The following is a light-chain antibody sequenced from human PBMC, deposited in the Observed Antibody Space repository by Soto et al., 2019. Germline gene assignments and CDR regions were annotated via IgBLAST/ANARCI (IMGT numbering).Light chain of an antibody. CDR2: DAS. Sequence: DMQMTQSPSALSASVGDRVTITCRASQIISSWLAWYQQKPGKAPKLLIYDASSLETGFPSRFSGSGSGTEFTLTISSLQPEDFATYYCQQYRTFGQGTKVDIK. CDR3: QQYRT. V-gene: IGKV1-5*01. CDR1: QIISSW. J-gene: IGKJ1*01.